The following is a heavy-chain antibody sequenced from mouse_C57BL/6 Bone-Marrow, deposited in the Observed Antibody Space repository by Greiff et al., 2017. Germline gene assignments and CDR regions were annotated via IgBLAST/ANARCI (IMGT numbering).Heavy chain of an antibody. CDR3: TTLVTADFGG. Sequence: VQLQQSGAELVRPGASVKLSCTASGFNIKDDYMHWVKQRPEQGLEWMGGIDPENGDTEYASKFQGKATITADTASNTAYLQLSSLTSEDTAVYYGTTLVTADFGGWGQGTTLAVSS. D-gene: IGHD2-2*01. J-gene: IGHJ2*01. CDR1: GFNIKDDY. V-gene: IGHV14-4*01. CDR2: IDPENGDT.